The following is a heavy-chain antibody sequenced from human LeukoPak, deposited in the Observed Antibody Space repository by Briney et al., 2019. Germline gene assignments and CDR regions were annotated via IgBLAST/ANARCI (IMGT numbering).Heavy chain of an antibody. D-gene: IGHD2/OR15-2a*01. CDR3: AKGENSKTYPVSGY. CDR2: IWYDGSNK. CDR1: GFTFSTYG. J-gene: IGHJ4*02. V-gene: IGHV3-30*02. Sequence: GGSLRLSCAASGFTFSTYGMHWVRQAPGKGLEWVAIIWYDGSNKYYADSVKGRFTISRDNSKNTLYLQMNSLRAEDTAVYYCAKGENSKTYPVSGYWGQGTLVTVSS.